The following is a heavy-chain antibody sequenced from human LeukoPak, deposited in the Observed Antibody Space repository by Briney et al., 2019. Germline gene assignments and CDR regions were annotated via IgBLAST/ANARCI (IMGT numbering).Heavy chain of an antibody. CDR1: GGSISSYY. Sequence: SETLSLTCSVSGGSISSYYWSWIRQPPGKGLEWIGYIYYSGSTNYNPSLKSRVTISVDTSKNQFSLKLSSVTAADTAVYYCARDLSLGASDAFDIWGQGTMVTVSS. J-gene: IGHJ3*02. CDR2: IYYSGST. CDR3: ARDLSLGASDAFDI. D-gene: IGHD1-26*01. V-gene: IGHV4-59*12.